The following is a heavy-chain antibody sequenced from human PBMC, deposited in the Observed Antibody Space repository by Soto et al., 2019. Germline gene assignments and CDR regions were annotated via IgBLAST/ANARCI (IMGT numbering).Heavy chain of an antibody. CDR1: GYPFTSYA. Sequence: QVQLVQSGAEVKKPGASVKVSCKASGYPFTSYAIHWVRQAPGQSLEWMGWVDTGNGNTKYSQKFQGRVTITRDTYANTADMELSSLRSEDTAVYYCARDAKWDPRGVEAQQDDDFDYWGQGTLVTVSS. V-gene: IGHV1-3*04. CDR3: ARDAKWDPRGVEAQQDDDFDY. J-gene: IGHJ4*02. CDR2: VDTGNGNT. D-gene: IGHD1-26*01.